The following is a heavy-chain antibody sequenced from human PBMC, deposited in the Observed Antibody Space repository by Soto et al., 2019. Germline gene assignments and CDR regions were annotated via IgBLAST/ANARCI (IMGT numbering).Heavy chain of an antibody. CDR1: GFTFSSYW. V-gene: IGHV3-7*05. CDR3: ARRGGWYFDY. CDR2: INQDGGEK. D-gene: IGHD2-15*01. J-gene: IGHJ4*02. Sequence: EVQLAESGGGLVQPGGSLRLSCAASGFTFSSYWMSWVRQAPGKGLEWVANINQDGGEKYCVDSVKGRFTISRDNAKNSLFLEMDSLRAEDTAVYYCARRGGWYFDYWGQGTLVTVSS.